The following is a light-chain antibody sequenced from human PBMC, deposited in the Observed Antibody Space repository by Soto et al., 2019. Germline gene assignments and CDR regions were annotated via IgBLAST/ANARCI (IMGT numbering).Light chain of an antibody. J-gene: IGLJ2*01. Sequence: QSVLTQPRSVSGSPGQSVTISCTGTGSDVGGYDFVSWYQQHPGKAPKLMIYDVSKRPSGVPDRFSGSKSGNMASLTISGLQADDEADYYCCSFAGTYTVVFGGGTKLTVL. CDR1: GSDVGGYDF. V-gene: IGLV2-11*01. CDR3: CSFAGTYTVV. CDR2: DVS.